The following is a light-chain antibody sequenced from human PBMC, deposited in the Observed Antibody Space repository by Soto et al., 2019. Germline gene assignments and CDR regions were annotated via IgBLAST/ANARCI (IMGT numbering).Light chain of an antibody. CDR3: CSYAGSRTFI. Sequence: QSVLTQPASVSGSPGQSITVSCTGTSTDVGRYNLVSWYQQHPGKAPKLIIYEGSKRPSGVSNRFSGSKSGNTASLTISGRQAEDEADYYCCSYAGSRTFIFGGGTKLTVL. CDR2: EGS. J-gene: IGLJ2*01. CDR1: STDVGRYNL. V-gene: IGLV2-23*01.